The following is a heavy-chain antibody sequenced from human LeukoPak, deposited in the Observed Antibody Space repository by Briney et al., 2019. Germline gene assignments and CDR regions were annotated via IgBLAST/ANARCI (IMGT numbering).Heavy chain of an antibody. J-gene: IGHJ4*02. D-gene: IGHD3-3*01. CDR2: ISAYNGNT. V-gene: IGHV1-18*01. CDR3: XXXXXXXEWLSHFDY. Sequence: GASVKVSCKASGYTFTSYGISWVRQAPGQGLEWMGWISAYNGNTNYAQKLQGRVTMTTDTSTSTAYMELRSLRSDDTAVYYCXXXXXXXEWLSHFDYWGQGTLVTVSS. CDR1: GYTFTSYG.